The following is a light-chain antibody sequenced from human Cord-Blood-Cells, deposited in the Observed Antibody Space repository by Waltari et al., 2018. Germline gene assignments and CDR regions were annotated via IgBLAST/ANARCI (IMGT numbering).Light chain of an antibody. CDR3: QQYGSSQWT. V-gene: IGKV3-20*01. CDR1: QSVSSSY. J-gene: IGKJ1*01. Sequence: EIVLTQSPRTLSLSPGERATLSCRASQSVSSSYLAWYQQKPGQAPRLLSYGASSRATGIPDRFSGSGSGTDFTLTISRLEPEDFAVYYCQQYGSSQWTFGQGTKVEIK. CDR2: GAS.